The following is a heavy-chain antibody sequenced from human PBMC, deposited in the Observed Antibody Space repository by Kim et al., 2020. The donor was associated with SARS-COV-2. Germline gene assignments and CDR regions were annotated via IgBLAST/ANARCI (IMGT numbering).Heavy chain of an antibody. CDR1: GGFISRSTHY. Sequence: SETLSLTCTVSGGFISRSTHYWGWIRQPPGKGLEWIGSIYYSGNTYYNPSLKSRVTISVDTSKNQFSLKLSSMTAAHTAVYYCAAVADSYGGYFDYWGQG. D-gene: IGHD6-19*01. V-gene: IGHV4-39*01. J-gene: IGHJ4*02. CDR3: AAVADSYGGYFDY. CDR2: IYYSGNT.